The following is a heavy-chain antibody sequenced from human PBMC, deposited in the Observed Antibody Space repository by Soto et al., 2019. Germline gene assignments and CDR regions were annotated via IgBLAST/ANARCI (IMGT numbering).Heavy chain of an antibody. D-gene: IGHD7-27*01. Sequence: GVSVKVSCKASGYTFSAYYMHWVRQAPGQGLEWMGWINPDSGGTNSAEKFQGWVTMTRDTSTRTVYMELTRLRSNDTAVYYCARGETGVDDAFDIWGQGTMVTVSS. CDR3: ARGETGVDDAFDI. J-gene: IGHJ3*02. V-gene: IGHV1-2*04. CDR1: GYTFSAYY. CDR2: INPDSGGT.